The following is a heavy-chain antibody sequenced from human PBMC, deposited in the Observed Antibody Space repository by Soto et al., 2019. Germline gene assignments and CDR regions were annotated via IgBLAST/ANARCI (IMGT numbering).Heavy chain of an antibody. CDR2: IQNDASLT. J-gene: IGHJ3*01. D-gene: IGHD2-15*01. CDR1: VLTFYYYR. Sequence: PGRALTLSWAASVLTFYYYRVHWVHQVPGKGLLWVSHIQNDASLTTYADSVKGRFIISRDNAKNTLYLQMNGLRVEDTAVYFCVRGQRGGFDLWGQGTMVTVSS. V-gene: IGHV3-74*01. CDR3: VRGQRGGFDL.